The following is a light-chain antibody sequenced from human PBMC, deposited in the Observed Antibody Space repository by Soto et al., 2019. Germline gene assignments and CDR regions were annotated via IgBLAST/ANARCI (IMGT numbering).Light chain of an antibody. CDR2: STS. CDR3: QQYGNSPWT. Sequence: EIVLTQSPGTLSLSLGERGTLSCRASQRFGSSNLAWYQQKPGQAPRLLIYSTSSRATGIPDRFSGSGSGTEFTLTISRLEPEDFGVYYCQQYGNSPWTFGQGTKVDIK. CDR1: QRFGSSN. V-gene: IGKV3-20*01. J-gene: IGKJ1*01.